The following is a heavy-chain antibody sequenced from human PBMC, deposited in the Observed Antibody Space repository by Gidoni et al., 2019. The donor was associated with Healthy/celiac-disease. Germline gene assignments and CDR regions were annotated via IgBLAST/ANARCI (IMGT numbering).Heavy chain of an antibody. Sequence: AEVKKPGESLKISCKGSGYSFTSYWIGWVRQMPGKGLEWMGIIYPGDSDTRYSPSFQGQVTISADKSISTAYLQWSSLKASDTAMYYCARLDYSNPLLENFWFDPWGQGTLVTVSS. D-gene: IGHD4-4*01. J-gene: IGHJ5*02. V-gene: IGHV5-51*01. CDR3: ARLDYSNPLLENFWFDP. CDR2: IYPGDSDT. CDR1: GYSFTSYW.